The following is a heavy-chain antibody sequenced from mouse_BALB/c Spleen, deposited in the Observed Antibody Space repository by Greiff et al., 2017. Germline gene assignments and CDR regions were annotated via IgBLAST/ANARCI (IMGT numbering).Heavy chain of an antibody. Sequence: QVQLQQPGAELVKPGASVKLSCKASGYTFTSYWMHWVKQRPGQGLEWIGEINPSNGRTNYNEKFKSKATLTVDKSSSTAYMQLSSLTSEDSAVYYCARWAGWPMDYWGQGTSVTVSS. J-gene: IGHJ4*01. V-gene: IGHV1S81*02. CDR1: GYTFTSYW. CDR2: INPSNGRT. D-gene: IGHD3-3*01. CDR3: ARWAGWPMDY.